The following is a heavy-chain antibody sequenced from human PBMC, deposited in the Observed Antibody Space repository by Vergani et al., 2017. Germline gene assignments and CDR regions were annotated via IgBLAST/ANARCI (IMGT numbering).Heavy chain of an antibody. CDR2: ICSNDEK. J-gene: IGHJ2*01. Sequence: QVTLKESGPVLVKPTETLTLTCTVSGFSLRHARMGVSWIRQPQGKALEWLAHICSNDEKSYSKSLKSRLTISKDTSKSQVVLTMTNMDPVDTSTYYCALIIGVYWYFDLWGRGTLVTVSS. V-gene: IGHV2-26*01. CDR3: ALIIGVYWYFDL. CDR1: GFSLRHARMG. D-gene: IGHD2-8*01.